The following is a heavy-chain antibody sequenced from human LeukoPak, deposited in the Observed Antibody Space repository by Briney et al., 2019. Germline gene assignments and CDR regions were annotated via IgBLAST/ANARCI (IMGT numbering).Heavy chain of an antibody. Sequence: GGSLRLSCAASGFNLSSYWMSWVRQAPGKGLEWVANIKQDGSEKYYVDSVKGRFTISRDNAKNSLYLQMNSLRAEDTAVYYCARDVRYFDAFDIWGQGTMVTVSS. CDR2: IKQDGSEK. CDR3: ARDVRYFDAFDI. CDR1: GFNLSSYW. V-gene: IGHV3-7*01. J-gene: IGHJ3*02. D-gene: IGHD1-14*01.